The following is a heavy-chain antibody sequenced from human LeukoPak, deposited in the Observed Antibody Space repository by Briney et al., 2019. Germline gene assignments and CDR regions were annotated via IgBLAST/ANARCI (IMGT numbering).Heavy chain of an antibody. Sequence: GGSLTLSCAASGFTFSSYWMSWVRQAPGKGLEWVANIKQDGSEKYYVDSVKGRFTISRDNAKNSLYLQMNSLRAEDTAVYYCARGGYDILTGSLKFDPWGQGTLVTVSS. CDR2: IKQDGSEK. CDR1: GFTFSSYW. D-gene: IGHD3-9*01. V-gene: IGHV3-7*01. CDR3: ARGGYDILTGSLKFDP. J-gene: IGHJ5*02.